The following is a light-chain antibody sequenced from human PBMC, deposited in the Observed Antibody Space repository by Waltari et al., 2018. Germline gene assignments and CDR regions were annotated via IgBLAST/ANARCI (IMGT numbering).Light chain of an antibody. J-gene: IGKJ5*01. Sequence: EVVMTQSPPTLSLSPGERATLSCRASQSITTNLAWYQHKPGQAPRLLIYDASTRATSVPARFSGSGSGTEFTLTISSLQSEDFAVYYCQQYNRWPPITFGQGTRLAIK. CDR1: QSITTN. CDR2: DAS. V-gene: IGKV3-15*01. CDR3: QQYNRWPPIT.